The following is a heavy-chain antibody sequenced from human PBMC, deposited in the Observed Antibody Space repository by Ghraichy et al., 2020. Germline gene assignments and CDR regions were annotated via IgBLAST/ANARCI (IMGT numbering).Heavy chain of an antibody. D-gene: IGHD6-13*01. J-gene: IGHJ4*02. Sequence: GGSLRLSCAASGFTFSTYGMHWVRQAPGKGLEWVAVTSHDASNKYYADSVRDRFTVSRDNSKNTLYMQVDSLRPEDTAVYYCARGGPASRWYGWYFDHWGQGTLVTVSS. CDR1: GFTFSTYG. CDR2: TSHDASNK. CDR3: ARGGPASRWYGWYFDH. V-gene: IGHV3-30*03.